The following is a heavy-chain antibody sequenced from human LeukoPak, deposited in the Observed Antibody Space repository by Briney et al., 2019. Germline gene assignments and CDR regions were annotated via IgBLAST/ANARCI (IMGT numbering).Heavy chain of an antibody. CDR1: GGSISSYY. D-gene: IGHD7-27*01. CDR2: IYYSGST. J-gene: IGHJ4*02. Sequence: SETLSLTCTVSGGSISSYYWSWIRQPPGKGLEWIGYIYYSGSTNYNPSLKSRVTISVDTSKNQSSLKLSSVTAADTAVYYCARGGTGDSPLDYWGQGTLVTVSS. V-gene: IGHV4-59*01. CDR3: ARGGTGDSPLDY.